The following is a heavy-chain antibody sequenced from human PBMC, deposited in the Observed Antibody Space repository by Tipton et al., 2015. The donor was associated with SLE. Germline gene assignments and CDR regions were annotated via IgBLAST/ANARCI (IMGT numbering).Heavy chain of an antibody. J-gene: IGHJ4*02. V-gene: IGHV3-23*01. Sequence: SLRLSCAASGLTFSTFAMSWVRQAPGKGLEWVSTISGSGGSTYYADSVKGRFTISRDNSKNTLYLQMNSLRAEDTAVYYCAKRRQQYDYWGQGTLVTVSS. CDR2: ISGSGGST. CDR3: AKRRQQYDY. CDR1: GLTFSTFA. D-gene: IGHD6-13*01.